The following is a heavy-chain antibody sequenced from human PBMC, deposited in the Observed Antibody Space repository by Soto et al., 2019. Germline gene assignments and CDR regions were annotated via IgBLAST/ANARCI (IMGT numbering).Heavy chain of an antibody. CDR3: GRGGNYHYYYGMDV. V-gene: IGHV4-59*08. CDR2: IYYSGSS. J-gene: IGHJ6*02. Sequence: SETLSLTCTVSGGSISGYYWSWFRQPPGKGLEWIGYIYYSGSSKYAPSLKSRVTMSGDTSKNQFSLKLSSVTAAGTARYYCGRGGNYHYYYGMDVWGQGTTGTVSS. D-gene: IGHD3-16*01. CDR1: GGSISGYY.